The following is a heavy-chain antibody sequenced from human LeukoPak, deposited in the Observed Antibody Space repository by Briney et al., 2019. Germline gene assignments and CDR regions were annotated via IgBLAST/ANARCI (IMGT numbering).Heavy chain of an antibody. J-gene: IGHJ4*02. Sequence: GGSVRLSCAASGFTFSSYAMSWVRQAPGKGLEWVSAISGSGGSTYYADSVKGRFTISRDNSKNTLYLQMNSLRAEDTAVYYCARGDSSGYYDDSVYFDYWGQGTLVTVSS. D-gene: IGHD3-22*01. V-gene: IGHV3-23*01. CDR2: ISGSGGST. CDR3: ARGDSSGYYDDSVYFDY. CDR1: GFTFSSYA.